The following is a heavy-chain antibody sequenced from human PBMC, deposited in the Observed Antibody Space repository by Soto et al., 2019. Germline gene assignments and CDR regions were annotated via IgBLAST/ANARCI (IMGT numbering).Heavy chain of an antibody. V-gene: IGHV3-23*01. Sequence: GGSRGLSGARCGFTFSSYPVSWGRQAPEKGLELGSAISGSGGSTYYADAVKGRFTISRDNSKNTLYLQMNSLRAEDTAVYYCAKAPKDIVVVVAATPGYYFDYWGQGTLVTVSS. CDR2: ISGSGGST. CDR1: GFTFSSYP. D-gene: IGHD2-15*01. CDR3: AKAPKDIVVVVAATPGYYFDY. J-gene: IGHJ4*02.